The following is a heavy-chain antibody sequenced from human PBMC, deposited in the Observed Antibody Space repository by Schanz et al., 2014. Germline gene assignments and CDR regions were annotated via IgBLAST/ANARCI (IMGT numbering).Heavy chain of an antibody. CDR3: AKGAMAARPLLPTDYYCYGTDI. D-gene: IGHD6-6*01. Sequence: QVQLVESGGGVVRPGRSLRLSCAASGFTFNNYGMHWVRQAPGKGLEWVAVIWYDGTDRYYADSVKGRFTISRDNAKNTLYLQMNSLRAEDTAVYYCAKGAMAARPLLPTDYYCYGTDIWGQGTTVTVSS. J-gene: IGHJ6*02. V-gene: IGHV3-33*06. CDR1: GFTFNNYG. CDR2: IWYDGTDR.